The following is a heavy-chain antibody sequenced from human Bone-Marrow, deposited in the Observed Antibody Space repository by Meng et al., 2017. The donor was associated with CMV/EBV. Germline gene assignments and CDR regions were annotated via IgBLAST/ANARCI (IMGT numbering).Heavy chain of an antibody. J-gene: IGHJ6*02. CDR1: GFTVSSNY. Sequence: GGSLRLSCAASGFTVSSNYMSWVRQAPGKGLEWVANIKQDGSEKYYVDSVKGRFTISRDNAKNSLYLQMNSLRAEDTAVYYCAREGYCSSTSCYKEYYYGMDVWGQGTTVTVSS. D-gene: IGHD2-2*02. CDR3: AREGYCSSTSCYKEYYYGMDV. CDR2: IKQDGSEK. V-gene: IGHV3-7*01.